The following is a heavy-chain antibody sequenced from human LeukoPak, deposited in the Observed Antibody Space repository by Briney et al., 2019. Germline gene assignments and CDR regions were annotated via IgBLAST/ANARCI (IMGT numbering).Heavy chain of an antibody. Sequence: GGSLRLSCAAPGFTFSNAWMSWVRQAPGKGLEWVGRIKSKTDGGTTDYAAPVKGRFTISRDDSKNTLYLQMNSLKTEDTAVYYCTTDSYYYDSSGYYSDAFDIWGQGTMVTVSS. CDR3: TTDSYYYDSSGYYSDAFDI. CDR2: IKSKTDGGTT. V-gene: IGHV3-15*01. D-gene: IGHD3-22*01. J-gene: IGHJ3*02. CDR1: GFTFSNAW.